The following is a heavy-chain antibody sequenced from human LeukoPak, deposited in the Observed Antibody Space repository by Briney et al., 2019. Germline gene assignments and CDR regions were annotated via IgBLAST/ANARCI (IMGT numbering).Heavy chain of an antibody. J-gene: IGHJ4*02. D-gene: IGHD3-3*01. Sequence: GGSLRLSCAASGFTFSSYAMHWVRQAPGKGLEWVANIKHDGSEKNYVDSVKGRFTVSRDNTKNSLYLQMNSLRAEDTGVFYCARDQYDSWSRRGNFDSWGQGTLVIVSS. CDR2: IKHDGSEK. CDR3: ARDQYDSWSRRGNFDS. CDR1: GFTFSSYA. V-gene: IGHV3-7*03.